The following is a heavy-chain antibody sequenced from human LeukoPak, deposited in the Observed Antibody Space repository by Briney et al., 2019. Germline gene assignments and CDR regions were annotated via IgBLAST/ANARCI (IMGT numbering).Heavy chain of an antibody. D-gene: IGHD3-22*01. J-gene: IGHJ4*02. V-gene: IGHV3-23*01. CDR1: GFTFSSYA. Sequence: GGSLRLSCAASGFTFSSYAMSWVRQAPGKGLEWVSAISGSGGSTYYADSVKGRLTISRDNSKNTLYLQMNSLRAEDTAVYYCAKLNWYYYDSSGSYFDYWGQGTLVTVSS. CDR3: AKLNWYYYDSSGSYFDY. CDR2: ISGSGGST.